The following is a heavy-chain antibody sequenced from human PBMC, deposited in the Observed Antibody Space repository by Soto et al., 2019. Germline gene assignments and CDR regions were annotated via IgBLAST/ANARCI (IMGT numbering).Heavy chain of an antibody. D-gene: IGHD2-15*01. V-gene: IGHV4-61*01. CDR2: IYYSGST. J-gene: IGHJ4*02. CDR1: GGSVSSGSYY. CDR3: ARDTDIGYCSGGSCFDY. Sequence: SETLSLTCTVSGGSVSSGSYYWSWIRQPPGKGLEWIGYIYYSGSTNYNPSLKSRVTISVDTSKNQFSLKLSSVTAADTAVYYCARDTDIGYCSGGSCFDYWGQGTLVTVSS.